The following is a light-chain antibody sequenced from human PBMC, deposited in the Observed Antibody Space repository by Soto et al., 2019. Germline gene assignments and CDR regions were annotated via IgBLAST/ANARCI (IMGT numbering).Light chain of an antibody. CDR3: SSYTSSSTF. CDR2: DVS. V-gene: IGLV2-14*01. CDR1: SSDVGGYNY. J-gene: IGLJ1*01. Sequence: QSALTQPASVSGSPGQSITISCTGTSSDVGGYNYVSWYQQHPGKAPKLMIYDVSNRPSGVSFRFSGSKSGNTASLTISGLQAEDEADYHCSSYTSSSTFFGTGTKLTVL.